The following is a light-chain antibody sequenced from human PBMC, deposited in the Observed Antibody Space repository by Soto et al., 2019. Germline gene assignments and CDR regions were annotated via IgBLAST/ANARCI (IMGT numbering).Light chain of an antibody. Sequence: EIVMTQSPATLSVSPGEIATLSCRASQSIGNNLAWYQQKPGQAPMLLIHGAPTRATGIPSRFSGSGSGTECSLTIYSLQSEDFAVYYCQHQSSWPRAFGQGTKVEIK. CDR1: QSIGNN. V-gene: IGKV3-15*01. CDR3: QHQSSWPRA. CDR2: GAP. J-gene: IGKJ1*01.